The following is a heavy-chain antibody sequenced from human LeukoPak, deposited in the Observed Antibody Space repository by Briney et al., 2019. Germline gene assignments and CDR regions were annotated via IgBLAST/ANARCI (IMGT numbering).Heavy chain of an antibody. CDR1: GDSLTSRAYY. Sequence: PSETPSLTCNVSGDSLTSRAYYWSWIRQHPGTGLEWIGYIYHSGSTYYNPSLMTRVSMSVDTSKNQFSLKLTSVTAADSAVYYCARDMFVGGLDVWGKGTTVTVSS. V-gene: IGHV4-31*03. CDR3: ARDMFVGGLDV. D-gene: IGHD3-16*01. CDR2: IYHSGST. J-gene: IGHJ6*04.